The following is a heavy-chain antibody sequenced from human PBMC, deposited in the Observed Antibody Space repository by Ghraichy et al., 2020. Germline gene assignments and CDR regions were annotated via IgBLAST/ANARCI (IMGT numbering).Heavy chain of an antibody. D-gene: IGHD2-2*01. V-gene: IGHV1-69*13. CDR1: GGTFSSYA. CDR2: IIPIFGTA. J-gene: IGHJ2*01. CDR3: AREFVVVPAALWYFDL. Sequence: SVKGSCKASGGTFSSYAISWVRQAPGQGLEWMGGIIPIFGTANYAQKFQGRVTITADESTSTAYMELSSLRSEDTAVYYCAREFVVVPAALWYFDLWGRGTLVTVSS.